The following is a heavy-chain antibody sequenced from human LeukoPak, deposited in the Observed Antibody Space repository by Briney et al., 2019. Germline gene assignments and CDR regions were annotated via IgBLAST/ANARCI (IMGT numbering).Heavy chain of an antibody. V-gene: IGHV3-9*01. CDR3: ATPGPSRYCSGGSCYGMDV. CDR1: GFTFDDYA. CDR2: ISWNSGSI. D-gene: IGHD2-15*01. Sequence: GGSLRLSCAASGFTFDDYAMHWVRQAPGKGLEWVSGISWNSGSIGYADSVKGRFTISRDNAKNSLYLQMNSLRAEDTAVYYCATPGPSRYCSGGSCYGMDVWGQGTTVTVSS. J-gene: IGHJ6*02.